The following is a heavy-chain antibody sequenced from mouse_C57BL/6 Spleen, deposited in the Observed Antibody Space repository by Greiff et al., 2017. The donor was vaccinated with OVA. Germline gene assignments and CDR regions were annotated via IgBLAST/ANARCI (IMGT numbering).Heavy chain of an antibody. CDR2: IHPNSGST. J-gene: IGHJ3*01. D-gene: IGHD1-1*01. CDR1: GYTFTSYW. Sequence: QVHVKQPGAELVKPGASVKLSCKASGYTFTSYWMHWVKQRPGQGLEWIGMIHPNSGSTNYNEKFKSKATLTVDKSSSTAYMQLSSLTSEDSAVYYCARDYYGSSYGAYWGQGTLVTVSA. CDR3: ARDYYGSSYGAY. V-gene: IGHV1-64*01.